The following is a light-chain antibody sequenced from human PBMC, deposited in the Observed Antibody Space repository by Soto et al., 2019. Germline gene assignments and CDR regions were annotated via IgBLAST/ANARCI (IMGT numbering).Light chain of an antibody. CDR3: QQYNSWPLT. Sequence: EIVMTQSPATLSVSPGERATLSCRASQSVGSDLAWYQQKPVQAPRLVIYDIFTRATGVPQRISGSGSGTEFTLTISSLQSEDFAVYYCQQYNSWPLTFGGGTKVEIK. J-gene: IGKJ4*01. CDR1: QSVGSD. V-gene: IGKV3D-15*01. CDR2: DIF.